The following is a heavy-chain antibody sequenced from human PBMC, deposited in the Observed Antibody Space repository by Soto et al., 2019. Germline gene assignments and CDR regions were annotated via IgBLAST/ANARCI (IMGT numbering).Heavy chain of an antibody. CDR3: AREAGAYCGGDCYSYFDY. D-gene: IGHD2-21*02. CDR1: GFTFSSYG. Sequence: QVQLVESGGGVVQPGRSLRLSCAASGFTFSSYGMHWVRQAPGKGLEWVAVIWYDGSNKYYADSMKGRFTISRDNSKNTLYLQMNSLRAEDTAVYYCAREAGAYCGGDCYSYFDYWGQGTLVTVSS. CDR2: IWYDGSNK. V-gene: IGHV3-33*01. J-gene: IGHJ4*02.